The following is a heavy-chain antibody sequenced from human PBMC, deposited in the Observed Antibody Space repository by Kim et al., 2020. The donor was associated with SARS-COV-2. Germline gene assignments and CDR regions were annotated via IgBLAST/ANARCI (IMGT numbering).Heavy chain of an antibody. Sequence: GGSLRLSCAASGFTFSDYYMSWIRQAPGKGLEWVSYISSSGSTIYYADSVKGRFTIPRDNAKNSLYLQMNSLRAEDTAVYYCARDLIAAAGKTYYYGMDVWGQGTTVSVSS. D-gene: IGHD6-13*01. CDR2: ISSSGSTI. CDR1: GFTFSDYY. CDR3: ARDLIAAAGKTYYYGMDV. J-gene: IGHJ6*02. V-gene: IGHV3-11*01.